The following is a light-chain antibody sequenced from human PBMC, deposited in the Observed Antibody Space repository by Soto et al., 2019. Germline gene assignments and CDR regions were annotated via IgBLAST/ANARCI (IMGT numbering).Light chain of an antibody. CDR1: QSISSW. V-gene: IGKV1-5*03. Sequence: DIQMTQSPSTLSASVGDRVTITCRASQSISSWLAWYQQKPGKAPNLLIYKASSLESGVPSRFSGNGSGTEFALTISSLQPDDFATYYCQQYNTYSYTFGQGTKLEIK. CDR2: KAS. J-gene: IGKJ2*01. CDR3: QQYNTYSYT.